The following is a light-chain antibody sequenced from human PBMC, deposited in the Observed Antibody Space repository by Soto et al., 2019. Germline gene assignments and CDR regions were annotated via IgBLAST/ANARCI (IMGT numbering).Light chain of an antibody. CDR1: QSTSTW. CDR3: QQYGRYRT. CDR2: KAS. Sequence: DVQKTECPSTLSATVGDRVTITCRASQSTSTWLAWYQHKPGKAPNLLIYKASSLESGVPSRFSGSGSGTEFTLTISSLQPDDVATYYCQQYGRYRTFGQGTKVEIK. V-gene: IGKV1-5*03. J-gene: IGKJ1*01.